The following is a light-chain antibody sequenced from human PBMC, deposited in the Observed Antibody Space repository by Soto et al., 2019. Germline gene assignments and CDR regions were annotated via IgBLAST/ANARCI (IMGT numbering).Light chain of an antibody. CDR3: SSYTSSYTYV. CDR1: SSDVGGYNF. Sequence: QSALTQPASVSGSPGQSVTISCAGTSSDVGGYNFVSWYQQHPGKAPQLMIYDVSSRPSGVSNRFSGSKSGNTASLTISGLEAEDEADYYCSSYTSSYTYVFGTGPKLTVL. J-gene: IGLJ1*01. CDR2: DVS. V-gene: IGLV2-14*03.